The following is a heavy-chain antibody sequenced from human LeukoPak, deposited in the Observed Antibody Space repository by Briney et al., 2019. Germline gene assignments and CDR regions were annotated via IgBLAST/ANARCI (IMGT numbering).Heavy chain of an antibody. CDR1: GGSISSYY. D-gene: IGHD5-18*01. CDR2: IYYGGST. Sequence: SETLSLTCTVSGGSISSYYWSWIRQPPGKGLEWIGYIYYGGSTNYNPSLKSRVTISVDTSKNQFSLKLSSVTAADTAVYYCARSGYSYGGGFDPWGQGTLVTVSS. V-gene: IGHV4-59*01. CDR3: ARSGYSYGGGFDP. J-gene: IGHJ5*02.